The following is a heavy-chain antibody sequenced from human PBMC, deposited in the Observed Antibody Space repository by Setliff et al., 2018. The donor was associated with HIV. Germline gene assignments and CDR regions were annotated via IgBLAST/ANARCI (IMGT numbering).Heavy chain of an antibody. CDR3: ARDYNCIFDS. CDR1: GFAFSDNP. CDR2: IRGKSDII. D-gene: IGHD1-20*01. J-gene: IGHJ4*02. Sequence: GGSLRLSCVASSGFAFSDNPMNWVRQAPGKGLEWISHIRGKSDIIKYAESVMGRFTISRDNAKNSLYLEMNSLRAEDTAIYYCARDYNCIFDSWGQGVLVTVSS. V-gene: IGHV3-48*01.